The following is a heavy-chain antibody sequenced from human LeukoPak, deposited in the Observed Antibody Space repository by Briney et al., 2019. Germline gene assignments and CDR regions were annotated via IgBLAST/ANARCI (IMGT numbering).Heavy chain of an antibody. D-gene: IGHD2-2*02. J-gene: IGHJ4*02. Sequence: SQTLSLTCTVSGGSISSGSYYWSWIRQPAGKGLEWLGRIYTSGSTNYNPSLESRVPISVDTSKNQFSLKLSSVTASDTAVYYCAGLLGYCSGTSCYRGFDYWGQGTLVTVSS. CDR3: AGLLGYCSGTSCYRGFDY. V-gene: IGHV4-61*02. CDR2: IYTSGST. CDR1: GGSISSGSYY.